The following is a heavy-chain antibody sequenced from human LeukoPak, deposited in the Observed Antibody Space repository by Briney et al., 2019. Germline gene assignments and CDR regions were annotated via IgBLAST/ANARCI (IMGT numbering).Heavy chain of an antibody. CDR2: IYYSGST. D-gene: IGHD4-17*01. CDR1: GGSISSGDYY. Sequence: SETLSLTCTVSGGSISSGDYYWSWIRQPPGKGREWIGYIYYSGSTYYNPSLKSRVTISVDTSKNQFSLKLSSVTAADTAVYYSARFDYGDYWFDPWGQGTLVTVSS. J-gene: IGHJ5*02. CDR3: ARFDYGDYWFDP. V-gene: IGHV4-30-4*08.